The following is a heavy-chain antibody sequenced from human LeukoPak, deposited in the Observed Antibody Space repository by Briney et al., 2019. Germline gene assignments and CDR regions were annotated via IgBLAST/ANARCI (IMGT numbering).Heavy chain of an antibody. Sequence: PGGSLRLSCAASGFTFSSYGMHWVRQAPGKGLEWVAVISYDGSNKYYADSVKGRFTISRDNSKNTLYLQMNSLRAEDTAVYYCAKDGHTVTTFDYWGQGTLVTVSS. CDR2: ISYDGSNK. CDR1: GFTFSSYG. J-gene: IGHJ4*02. D-gene: IGHD4-17*01. V-gene: IGHV3-30*18. CDR3: AKDGHTVTTFDY.